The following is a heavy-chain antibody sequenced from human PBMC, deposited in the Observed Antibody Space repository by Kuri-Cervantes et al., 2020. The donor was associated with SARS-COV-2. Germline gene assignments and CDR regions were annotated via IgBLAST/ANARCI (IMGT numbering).Heavy chain of an antibody. CDR3: ARVRYQLLYLGWFDP. CDR1: GYTFTSYG. Sequence: ASVKVSCKASGYTFTSYGISWLRQAPGQGLEWMGWISAYNGNTNYAQKLEGRVTMTTDTSTSTAYMELRSMRSDDKAVYYCARVRYQLLYLGWFDPWGQGTLVTVSS. D-gene: IGHD2-2*02. CDR2: ISAYNGNT. J-gene: IGHJ5*02. V-gene: IGHV1-18*01.